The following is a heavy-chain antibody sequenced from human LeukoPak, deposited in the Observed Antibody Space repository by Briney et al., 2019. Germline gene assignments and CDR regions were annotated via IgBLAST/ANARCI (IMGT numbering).Heavy chain of an antibody. V-gene: IGHV4-34*01. CDR3: ARVTTLTSYFFDY. CDR1: GGSFSGYY. J-gene: IGHJ4*02. Sequence: PSETLSLTCAVYGGSFSGYYWSWIRQPPGKGLEWIGEINHSGSTNYNPSLKSRVTISVDTSKNQFSLKLSSVTAADTAVYYCARVTTLTSYFFDYWGQGTLVTVSS. CDR2: INHSGST. D-gene: IGHD4-11*01.